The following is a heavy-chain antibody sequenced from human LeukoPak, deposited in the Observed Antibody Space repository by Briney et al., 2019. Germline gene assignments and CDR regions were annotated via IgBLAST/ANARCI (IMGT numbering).Heavy chain of an antibody. CDR1: GFTFSSYW. V-gene: IGHV3-7*01. J-gene: IGHJ4*02. CDR3: ARDAGPYGSGSYSRY. Sequence: GGSLRLSCAASGFTFSSYWMSWVRQAPGKGLEWVANIKQDGSEKYYVDSVKGRFTISRDNAKNSLYLQMNSLRAEDTAGYYCARDAGPYGSGSYSRYWGQGTLVTVSS. D-gene: IGHD3-10*01. CDR2: IKQDGSEK.